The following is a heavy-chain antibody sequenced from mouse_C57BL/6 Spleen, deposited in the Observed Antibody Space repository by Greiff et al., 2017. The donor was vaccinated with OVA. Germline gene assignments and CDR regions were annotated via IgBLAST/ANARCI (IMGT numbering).Heavy chain of an antibody. CDR3: ARIGTTVVEVDY. D-gene: IGHD1-1*01. CDR2: INYDGSST. V-gene: IGHV5-16*01. Sequence: EVQLVESEGGLVQPGSSMKLSCTASGFTFSDYYMAWVRQVPEKGLEWVANINYDGSSTYYLDSLKSRFIISRDNAKNILYLQMSSLKSEDTATYYCARIGTTVVEVDYWGQGTSVTVSS. CDR1: GFTFSDYY. J-gene: IGHJ4*01.